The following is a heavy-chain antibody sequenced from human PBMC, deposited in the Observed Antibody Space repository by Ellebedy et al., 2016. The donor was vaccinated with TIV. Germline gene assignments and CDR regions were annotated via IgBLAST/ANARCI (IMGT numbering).Heavy chain of an antibody. CDR3: AGGNYDFRNNYRDC. J-gene: IGHJ4*02. CDR1: GFNFSSYW. D-gene: IGHD3-3*01. CDR2: INGDGRST. V-gene: IGHV3-74*01. Sequence: PGGSLRLSCAASGFNFSSYWMYWVRQLPGMGLHWVARINGDGRSTSYAESVKGRFTVSRDNAKNTLYLHLNSLRAEDTAVYYCAGGNYDFRNNYRDCWGQGTLVTVSS.